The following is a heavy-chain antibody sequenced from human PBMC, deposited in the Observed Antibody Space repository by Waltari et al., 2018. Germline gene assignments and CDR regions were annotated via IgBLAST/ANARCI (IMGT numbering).Heavy chain of an antibody. D-gene: IGHD3-3*01. CDR2: INHSGDT. Sequence: QVQLQQWGPGLLKPSETLSLTCGIFGGSFSAYYWSWIRQSPGKGLEWIGEINHSGDTNYNPSHKSRLTISADTSKNHFSLKLTSVTAADTGVYFCARLWATLRFMEWLTEVDRFDVWGPGTMVTVSS. CDR1: GGSFSAYY. V-gene: IGHV4-34*01. J-gene: IGHJ3*01. CDR3: ARLWATLRFMEWLTEVDRFDV.